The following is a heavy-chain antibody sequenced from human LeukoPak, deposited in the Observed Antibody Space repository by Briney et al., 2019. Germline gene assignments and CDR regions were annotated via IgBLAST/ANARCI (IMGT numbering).Heavy chain of an antibody. Sequence: SETLSLTCTVSGGSISSYYWSWIRQPPGKGLEWIGYIYYSGNTNYNPSLKSRVTISVDTSKNQFSLKLSSVTAADTAVYYCARDRRGLDYWGQGTLVTVSS. D-gene: IGHD3-16*01. V-gene: IGHV4-59*01. CDR1: GGSISSYY. CDR2: IYYSGNT. CDR3: ARDRRGLDY. J-gene: IGHJ4*02.